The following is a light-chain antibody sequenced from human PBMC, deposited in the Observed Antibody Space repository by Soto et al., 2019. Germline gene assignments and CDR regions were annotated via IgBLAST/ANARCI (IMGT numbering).Light chain of an antibody. CDR3: CLSPGSLTWL. J-gene: IGLJ3*02. Sequence: QSALTQPASVSGSPGQSITISCTGTGSDVGGYDYVSWYQHHPGKAPKVMIYEVSNRPSGVPDRFSGSKSGSTASLTISGLQAEDEAEYYCCLSPGSLTWLFGGGTKLTVL. CDR2: EVS. V-gene: IGLV2-14*01. CDR1: GSDVGGYDY.